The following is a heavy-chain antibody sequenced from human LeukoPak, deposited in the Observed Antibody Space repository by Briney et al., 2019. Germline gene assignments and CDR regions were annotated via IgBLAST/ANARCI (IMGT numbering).Heavy chain of an antibody. Sequence: SETLSLTWTVSGGSISSYYWSWIRQPPGKCLGWIGYIYYSGSTNYNPSLKSRVTISVDTSKNQFSLKLSSVTAADTAVYYCEGQKDIVVVPAAGFDYWGQGTLVTVSS. CDR2: IYYSGST. J-gene: IGHJ4*02. CDR3: EGQKDIVVVPAAGFDY. V-gene: IGHV4-59*01. CDR1: GGSISSYY. D-gene: IGHD2-2*01.